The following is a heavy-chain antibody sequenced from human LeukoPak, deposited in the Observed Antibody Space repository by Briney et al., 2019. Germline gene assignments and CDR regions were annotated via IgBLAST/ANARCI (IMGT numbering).Heavy chain of an antibody. V-gene: IGHV4-4*07. J-gene: IGHJ4*02. CDR1: SGSISSYY. CDR2: IYSSGST. Sequence: PSETLSLTCTVSSGSISSYYWSWIRQPAGKGLEWIGRIYSSGSTNYNPSLKSRVTISVDKSKNQFSLKLSSVTAADTAVYYCARYSGSYLYYFDYWGQGTLVTVSS. CDR3: ARYSGSYLYYFDY. D-gene: IGHD1-26*01.